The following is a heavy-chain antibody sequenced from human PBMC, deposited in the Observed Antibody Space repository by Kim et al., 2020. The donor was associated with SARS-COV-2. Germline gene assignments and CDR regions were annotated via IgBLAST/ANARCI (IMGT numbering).Heavy chain of an antibody. J-gene: IGHJ4*01. V-gene: IGHV4-34*01. CDR3: ARFYLLDILTGRREGFDY. D-gene: IGHD3-9*01. CDR2: INHSGST. Sequence: SETLSLTCAVYGGSFSGYYWSWIRQPPGKGLEWIGEINHSGSTNYNPSLKSRVTISVDTSKNQFSLKLSSVTAADTAVYYCARFYLLDILTGRREGFDY. CDR1: GGSFSGYY.